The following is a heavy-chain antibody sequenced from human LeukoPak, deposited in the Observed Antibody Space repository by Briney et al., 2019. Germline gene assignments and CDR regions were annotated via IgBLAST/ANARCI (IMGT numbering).Heavy chain of an antibody. J-gene: IGHJ5*02. Sequence: GASVKVSCKASGYTFTSYGISWVRQAPGQGLEWMGWISAYNGNTNYAQKLQGRVTMTTDTSTSTAYMELRSLRSDDTAVYYCARAFGDYYDSSGYHKAYSWFDPWGQGTLVTVSS. CDR2: ISAYNGNT. CDR3: ARAFGDYYDSSGYHKAYSWFDP. V-gene: IGHV1-18*01. D-gene: IGHD3-22*01. CDR1: GYTFTSYG.